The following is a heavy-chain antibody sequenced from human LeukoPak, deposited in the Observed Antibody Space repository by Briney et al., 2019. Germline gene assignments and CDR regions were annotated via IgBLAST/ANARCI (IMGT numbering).Heavy chain of an antibody. CDR3: ARGTTGSSWPYYYFDY. CDR1: GFTFSPYA. CDR2: ISGSGGSI. Sequence: PGGSLRLPCAASGFTFSPYAMSWVRQAPGKGLEWVSVISGSGGSIYYADSVKGRFTISRDNSKNTLYLQMNSLRAEDTAVYYCARGTTGSSWPYYYFDYWGQGTLVTVSS. J-gene: IGHJ4*02. D-gene: IGHD6-13*01. V-gene: IGHV3-23*01.